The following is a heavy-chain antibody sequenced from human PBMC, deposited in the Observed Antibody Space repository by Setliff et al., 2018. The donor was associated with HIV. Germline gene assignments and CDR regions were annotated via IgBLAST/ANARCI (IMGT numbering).Heavy chain of an antibody. CDR1: GGSISSGGYY. CDR3: ARDNRGYSYGRLFDY. CDR2: INTSGST. J-gene: IGHJ4*02. Sequence: SETLSLTCTVSGGSISSGGYYWSWIRQPAGKGLEWIGRINTSGSTNYNPSLKSRVTTSVDTSNNQFSLKLSSVTAADTAVYYCARDNRGYSYGRLFDYWGQGTLVTVSS. D-gene: IGHD5-18*01. V-gene: IGHV4-61*02.